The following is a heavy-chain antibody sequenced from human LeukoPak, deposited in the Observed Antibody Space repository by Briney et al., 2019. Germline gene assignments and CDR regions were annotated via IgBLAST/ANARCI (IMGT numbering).Heavy chain of an antibody. Sequence: GRSLRLSCAASGFTFSSYGMHWVRQAPGKGLEWVAVIWYDGSNKFYADSVKGRFTISRDNSKNTLYLQMNSLRAEDTAVYYCARDTTRDGFDYWGQGTLVTVSS. V-gene: IGHV3-33*01. CDR3: ARDTTRDGFDY. D-gene: IGHD5-24*01. J-gene: IGHJ4*02. CDR1: GFTFSSYG. CDR2: IWYDGSNK.